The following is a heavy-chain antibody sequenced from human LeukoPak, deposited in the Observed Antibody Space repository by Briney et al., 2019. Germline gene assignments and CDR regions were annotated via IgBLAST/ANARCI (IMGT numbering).Heavy chain of an antibody. CDR2: INPNSGGT. CDR1: GYTFTGYY. D-gene: IGHD2-15*01. J-gene: IGHJ6*02. Sequence: RASVKVSCKASGYTFTGYYMHWVRQAPGQGLEWMGWINPNSGGTNYAQKFQGRVTMTRDTSISTAYMELRSLRSDDTAVYYCARAPSYCSGGSCYSQERDYYYYYGMDVWGQGTTVTVSS. CDR3: ARAPSYCSGGSCYSQERDYYYYYGMDV. V-gene: IGHV1-2*02.